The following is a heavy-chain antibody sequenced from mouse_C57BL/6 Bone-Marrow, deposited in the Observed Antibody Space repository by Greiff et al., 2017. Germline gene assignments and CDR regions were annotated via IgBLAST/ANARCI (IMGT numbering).Heavy chain of an antibody. V-gene: IGHV5-4*01. D-gene: IGHD2-4*01. CDR3: ARPRDYDVAWFAY. J-gene: IGHJ3*01. CDR1: GFTFSSYA. Sequence: DVHLVESGGGLVKPGGSLKLSCAASGFTFSSYAMSWVRQTPEKRLEWVATISDGGSYTYYPDNVKGRFPISRDNAKNNLYLQMSHLKSEDTAMYYCARPRDYDVAWFAYWGQGTLVTVSA. CDR2: ISDGGSYT.